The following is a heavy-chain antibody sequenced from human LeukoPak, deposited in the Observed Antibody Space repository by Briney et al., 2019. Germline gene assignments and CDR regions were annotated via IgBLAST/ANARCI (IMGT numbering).Heavy chain of an antibody. J-gene: IGHJ4*02. V-gene: IGHV3-43*02. D-gene: IGHD5-24*01. Sequence: PGGSLRLSCAASGFTFDDYAMDWVRQAPGKGLEWVSLISGDGGSTYYADSVKGRFTISRDNSKNSLYLQMNSLRTEDTALYYCATHATGTRDGYKNSDYWGQGTLVTVSS. CDR2: ISGDGGST. CDR1: GFTFDDYA. CDR3: ATHATGTRDGYKNSDY.